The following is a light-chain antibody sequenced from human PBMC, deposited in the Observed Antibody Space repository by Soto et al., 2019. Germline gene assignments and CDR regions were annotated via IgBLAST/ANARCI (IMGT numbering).Light chain of an antibody. CDR1: QSVSSSY. CDR3: QQYGSSPWT. V-gene: IGKV3-20*01. CDR2: GAS. Sequence: EIVLTQSPGTLSLSPGERATLSCRASQSVSSSYLAWYQQKPGQAPRLLIYGASSRATGIPDRFSGSGSGTDFTRTISRLEPEDFEVYYCQQYGSSPWTFGQGTKVEIK. J-gene: IGKJ1*01.